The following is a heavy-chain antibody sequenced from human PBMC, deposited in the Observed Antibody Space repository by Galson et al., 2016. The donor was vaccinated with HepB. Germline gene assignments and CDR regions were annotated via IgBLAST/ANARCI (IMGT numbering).Heavy chain of an antibody. D-gene: IGHD3-10*01. Sequence: SLRLSCAASGFTFGSYEMNWFRQAPGKRLEWLSYISSRGDAIYYADSVKGRSTISRDNAKNSLYLQMSSLRAEDTALYYCARDTGSFGAMGYWGQGTLVTVSS. V-gene: IGHV3-48*03. CDR2: ISSRGDAI. CDR1: GFTFGSYE. J-gene: IGHJ4*02. CDR3: ARDTGSFGAMGY.